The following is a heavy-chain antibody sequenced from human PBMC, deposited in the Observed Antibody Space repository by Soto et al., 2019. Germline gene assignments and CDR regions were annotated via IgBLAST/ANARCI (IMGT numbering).Heavy chain of an antibody. Sequence: GGSLRLSCAASGFTFSSYAMHWVRQAPGKGLEGVAVISYDGSNKYYADSAKGRFTISRDNSKNTLYLQMNSLRAEDTAVYYCARDKSGWSFDYYYGMDVWGQGTTVTVSS. J-gene: IGHJ6*02. CDR2: ISYDGSNK. CDR3: ARDKSGWSFDYYYGMDV. D-gene: IGHD6-19*01. V-gene: IGHV3-30-3*01. CDR1: GFTFSSYA.